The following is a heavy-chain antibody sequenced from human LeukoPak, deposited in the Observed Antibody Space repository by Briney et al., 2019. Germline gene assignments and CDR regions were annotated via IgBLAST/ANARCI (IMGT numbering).Heavy chain of an antibody. CDR3: VRTPPNWGFDY. CDR2: INPNSGGT. D-gene: IGHD7-27*01. V-gene: IGHV1-2*06. J-gene: IGHJ4*02. Sequence: ASVKVSCKASGYTFTGYYMHWVRQAPGQGLEWMGRINPNSGGTNYAQKFQGRVTMTSDSSISTAYMELSSLRSEDTAIYYCVRTPPNWGFDYWGQGTLVTVSS. CDR1: GYTFTGYY.